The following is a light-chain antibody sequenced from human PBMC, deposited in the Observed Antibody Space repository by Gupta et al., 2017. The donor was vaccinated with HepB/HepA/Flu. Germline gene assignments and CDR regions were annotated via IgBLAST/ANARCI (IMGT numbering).Light chain of an antibody. CDR1: SSDVGSYNL. J-gene: IGLJ2*01. CDR2: EVS. CDR3: CSYAGSSTPVV. V-gene: IGLV2-23*02. Sequence: SALTQPASVSGSPGQSITISCTGTSSDVGSYNLVSWYQQHPGKAPTLMIYEVSKRPSGVSNRFSGSKSSNTASLTITGRQAEDEADYYCCSYAGSSTPVVFGGGTKLTVL.